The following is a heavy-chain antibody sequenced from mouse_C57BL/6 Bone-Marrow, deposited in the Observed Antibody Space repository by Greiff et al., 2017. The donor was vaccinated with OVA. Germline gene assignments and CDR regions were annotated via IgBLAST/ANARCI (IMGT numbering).Heavy chain of an antibody. CDR1: GYTFTSYW. V-gene: IGHV1-69*01. Sequence: VQLQQPGAELVMPGASVKLSCKASGYTFTSYWMHWVKQRPGQGLEWIGEIDPSDSYTNYNQKFKGKSTLTVDKSSSTAYMQLSSLTSEDSAFYYCARESDNSFDYWGQGTTLTVAS. CDR3: ARESDNSFDY. J-gene: IGHJ2*01. CDR2: IDPSDSYT.